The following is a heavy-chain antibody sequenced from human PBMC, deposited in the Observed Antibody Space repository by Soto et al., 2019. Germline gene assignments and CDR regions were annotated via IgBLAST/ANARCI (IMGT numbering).Heavy chain of an antibody. J-gene: IGHJ5*02. CDR1: GGSISSGDYY. D-gene: IGHD4-17*01. Sequence: QVQLQESGPGLVKPSQTLSLTCTVSGGSISSGDYYWSWIRQPPGKGLEWIGYIYYSGSTYYNPSLKSRVTISVDTSKNQFSLKLSSVTAADTAVYYCARDLGLTVTTAGGGWFDPWGQGTLVTVSS. CDR2: IYYSGST. CDR3: ARDLGLTVTTAGGGWFDP. V-gene: IGHV4-30-4*01.